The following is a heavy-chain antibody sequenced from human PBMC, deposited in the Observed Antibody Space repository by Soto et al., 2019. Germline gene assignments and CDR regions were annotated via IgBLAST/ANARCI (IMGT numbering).Heavy chain of an antibody. CDR2: IRGSGGTT. V-gene: IGHV3-23*01. CDR3: AKDAYFDFWSGRYYFDY. D-gene: IGHD3-3*01. CDR1: GFSFSSYA. Sequence: EVPLLESGGGFVQPGGSLRLSCAASGFSFSSYAMSWVRQAPGKGLEWVSAIRGSGGTTYYADYVKGRFTISRDNSKNTLYLQMNSLRAEDTAVYYCAKDAYFDFWSGRYYFDYWGQGTLVTVSS. J-gene: IGHJ4*02.